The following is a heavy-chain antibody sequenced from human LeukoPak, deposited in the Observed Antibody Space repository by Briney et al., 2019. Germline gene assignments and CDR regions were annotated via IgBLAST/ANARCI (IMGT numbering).Heavy chain of an antibody. V-gene: IGHV4-59*12. D-gene: IGHD3-22*01. Sequence: PSETLSLTCTVSGGSISSYYWSWIRQPPGKGLEWIGYIYYSGSTNYNPSLKSRVTISVDTSKNQFSLKLSSVTAADTAVYYCARGPYYYDSSGYYRRPTNFDYWGQGTLVTVSS. CDR1: GGSISSYY. J-gene: IGHJ4*02. CDR2: IYYSGST. CDR3: ARGPYYYDSSGYYRRPTNFDY.